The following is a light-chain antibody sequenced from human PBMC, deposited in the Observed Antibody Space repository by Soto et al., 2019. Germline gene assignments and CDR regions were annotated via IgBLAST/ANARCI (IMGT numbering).Light chain of an antibody. CDR3: QQSYSTSVT. V-gene: IGKV1-39*01. CDR2: AAS. CDR1: RSISIY. J-gene: IGKJ1*01. Sequence: DIQMTQSPPSLSASVGDRVTVTCRASRSISIYLNWYQLKPGKAPKLLISAASSLQSGVPSRFSGSGSGTDFTLTISSLQPEDFASYYCQQSYSTSVTFGQGTKVEIK.